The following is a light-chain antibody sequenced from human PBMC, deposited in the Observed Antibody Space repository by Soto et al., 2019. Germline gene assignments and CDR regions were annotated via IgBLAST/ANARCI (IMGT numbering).Light chain of an antibody. V-gene: IGKV3-15*01. CDR2: GAS. J-gene: IGKJ1*01. CDR3: HFYYCWPPAWT. Sequence: DIVLTQSPAILSASPGDGVSLSCRASQSVGNDVAWYQQIPGQAPRLLIYGASTRATSVPARFTGSGSGTDVTLSMTDLQPEDCALYYCHFYYCWPPAWTFGQGTKVDI. CDR1: QSVGND.